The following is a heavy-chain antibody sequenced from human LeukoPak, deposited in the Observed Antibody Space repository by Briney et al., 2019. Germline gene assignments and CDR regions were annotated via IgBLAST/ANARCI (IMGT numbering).Heavy chain of an antibody. J-gene: IGHJ4*02. CDR3: ARTFGVVIAYFDY. Sequence: ASVKISCKGSGYTFTSYYMHWVRQAPGQGLEWMGIINPSGGSTSYAQKFQGRVTMTRDTSTSTVYMELSSLRSEDTAVYYCARTFGVVIAYFDYWGQGTLVTVSS. CDR1: GYTFTSYY. CDR2: INPSGGST. D-gene: IGHD3-3*01. V-gene: IGHV1-46*01.